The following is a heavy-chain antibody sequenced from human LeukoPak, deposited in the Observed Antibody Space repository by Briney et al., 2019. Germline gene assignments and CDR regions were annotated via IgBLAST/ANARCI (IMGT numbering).Heavy chain of an antibody. CDR3: ARHRERLYGDFFDH. D-gene: IGHD4-17*01. J-gene: IGHJ4*02. Sequence: SETLSLTCVVSGDSISSSNYHWGWIRQPPGRGLEWIGSLYYNLSLKRRATISVDTSRNQFSLRLTSVTAADAALYYCARHRERLYGDFFDHWGQGTLVTVSS. V-gene: IGHV4-39*01. CDR1: GDSISSSNYH. CDR2: LYYN.